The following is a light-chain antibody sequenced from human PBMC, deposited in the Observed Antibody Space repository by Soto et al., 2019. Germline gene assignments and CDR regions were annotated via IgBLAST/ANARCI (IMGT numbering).Light chain of an antibody. CDR1: ESIRYS. Sequence: VMTQSPSSLSASEGETATLTCRASESIRYSLAWYQQKPGQAPNLLIYGASSWATGIPDRFSGSGSGTDFTLTISSLEPDDFAVYYCQLYGSSPFTFGQGTRLDIK. CDR3: QLYGSSPFT. V-gene: IGKV3-20*01. CDR2: GAS. J-gene: IGKJ5*01.